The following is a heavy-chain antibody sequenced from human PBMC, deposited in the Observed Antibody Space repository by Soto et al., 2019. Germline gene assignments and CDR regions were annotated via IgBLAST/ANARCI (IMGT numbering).Heavy chain of an antibody. J-gene: IGHJ4*02. D-gene: IGHD1-7*01. Sequence: ASVKVSCKASGYTFITYNFSWVRQAPGQGLEWMGWISPNDGNTNYAQNVQGRVTMTTDTSTRTAYMELRSLRPDDTAVYYCARDTGELLVIDYWGQGTQVTSPQ. V-gene: IGHV1-18*04. CDR1: GYTFITYN. CDR2: ISPNDGNT. CDR3: ARDTGELLVIDY.